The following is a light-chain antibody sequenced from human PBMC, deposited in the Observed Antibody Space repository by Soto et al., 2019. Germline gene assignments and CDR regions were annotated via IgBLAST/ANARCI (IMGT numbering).Light chain of an antibody. CDR1: QGISSW. J-gene: IGKJ3*01. Sequence: DIQMTQSPSSVSASVGDRVTITCRARQGISSWLAWYQQKPGKAPQLLIYAASSLQSGVPSRCSGGGFGTSFTLTISCLPPEEFATDYGPHDNSLPFTCGPGTKVYIK. CDR2: AAS. V-gene: IGKV1-12*01. CDR3: PHDNSLPFT.